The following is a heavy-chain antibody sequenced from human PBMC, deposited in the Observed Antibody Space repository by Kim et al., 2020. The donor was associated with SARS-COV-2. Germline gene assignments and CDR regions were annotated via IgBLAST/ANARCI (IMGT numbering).Heavy chain of an antibody. V-gene: IGHV5-10-1*01. CDR2: IDPSDSYT. CDR3: AGGLDSSGYYGG. D-gene: IGHD3-22*01. CDR1: GYSFTSYW. J-gene: IGHJ4*02. Sequence: GESLKISCKGSGYSFTSYWISWVRQMPGKGLEWMGRIDPSDSYTNYSPSFQGHVTISADKSISTAYLQWSSLKASDTAMYYCAGGLDSSGYYGGWGQGTLVTVSS.